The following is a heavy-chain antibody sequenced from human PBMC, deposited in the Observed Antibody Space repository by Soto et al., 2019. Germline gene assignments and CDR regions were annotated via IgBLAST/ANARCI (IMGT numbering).Heavy chain of an antibody. CDR1: GFTFTISA. CDR2: IVVGSGNT. J-gene: IGHJ4*02. V-gene: IGHV1-58*01. D-gene: IGHD1-1*01. CDR3: AAAQSSDWNRNFDY. Sequence: ASVKVSCKASGFTFTISAVQWVRQARGQRLEWIGWIVVGSGNTNYAQKFQERVTITRDMSTSTAYMELSSLRSEDTAVYYCAAAQSSDWNRNFDYWGQGTLVTVS.